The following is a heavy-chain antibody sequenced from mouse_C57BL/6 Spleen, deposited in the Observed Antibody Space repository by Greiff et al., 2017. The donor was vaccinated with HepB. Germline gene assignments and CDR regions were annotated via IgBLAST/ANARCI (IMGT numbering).Heavy chain of an antibody. D-gene: IGHD4-1*01. J-gene: IGHJ2*01. CDR1: GYTFTSYW. CDR2: IDPSDSYT. Sequence: VQLQQPGAELVMPGASVKLSCKASGYTFTSYWMHWVKQRPGQGLEWIGEIDPSDSYTNYNQKFKGKSTLTVDKSSSTAYMQLSSLTSEDSAVYYCARANWDFDYWGQGTTLTVSS. CDR3: ARANWDFDY. V-gene: IGHV1-69*01.